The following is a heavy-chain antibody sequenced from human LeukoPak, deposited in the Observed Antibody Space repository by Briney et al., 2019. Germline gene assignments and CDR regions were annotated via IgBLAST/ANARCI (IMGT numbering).Heavy chain of an antibody. CDR2: IYNDGRT. CDR1: GFIVSSYY. J-gene: IGHJ4*02. Sequence: GGSLRLSCAASGFIVSSYYMSWVRQAPGKGLEWVSIIYNDGRTYYVDSVKGRLTISRDNSKNTVYLQMNSLRVEDTAVYYCARGSTRGGDSDYWGQGTLVTVSS. D-gene: IGHD3-16*01. V-gene: IGHV3-53*01. CDR3: ARGSTRGGDSDY.